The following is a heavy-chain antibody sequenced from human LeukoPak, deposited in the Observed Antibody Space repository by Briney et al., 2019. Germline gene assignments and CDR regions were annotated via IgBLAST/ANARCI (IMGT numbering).Heavy chain of an antibody. CDR2: ISSTSSDI. D-gene: IGHD5-12*01. V-gene: IGHV3-21*04. CDR3: AKGLFSGYDKYLDS. J-gene: IGHJ4*02. CDR1: GLAFETYT. Sequence: GGSLRLSCVASGLAFETYTMNWVRQAPGKGPEWVSFISSTSSDINYADSVRDRFTISRDNAKNSLFLQMDSLRVEDTAVYYCAKGLFSGYDKYLDSWGQGTLVTVSS.